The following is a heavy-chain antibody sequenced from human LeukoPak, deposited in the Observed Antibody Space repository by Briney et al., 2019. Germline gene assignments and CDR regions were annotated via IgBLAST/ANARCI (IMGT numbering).Heavy chain of an antibody. CDR1: GFTFSSYG. V-gene: IGHV3-30*02. J-gene: IGHJ4*02. Sequence: GGSLRLSCAASGFTFSSYGMHWVRQAPGKGLEWVAFIRYDGSNKYYADSVKGRFTISRDNSKNTLYLQMNSLRAEDTAVYYCARDALIGDDVGYYFDYWGQGTLVTVSS. CDR2: IRYDGSNK. D-gene: IGHD2-21*01. CDR3: ARDALIGDDVGYYFDY.